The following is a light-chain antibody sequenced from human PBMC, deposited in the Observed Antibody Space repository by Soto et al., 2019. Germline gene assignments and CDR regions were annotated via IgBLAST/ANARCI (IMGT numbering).Light chain of an antibody. Sequence: DFVMTQAPDSLAVSLGWRGTINCKSSHRFFSSSTNKNYLAWFQQKPGQPPKLLIYWASTRKTGVPDRFSGSGSGTDFTLTITSLQAEDVAVYYCQQYHSDPITFGQGTRLEIK. CDR3: QQYHSDPIT. CDR1: HRFFSSSTNKNY. V-gene: IGKV4-1*01. CDR2: WAS. J-gene: IGKJ5*01.